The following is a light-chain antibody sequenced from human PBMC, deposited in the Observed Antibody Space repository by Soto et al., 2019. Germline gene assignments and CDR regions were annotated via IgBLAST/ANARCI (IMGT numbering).Light chain of an antibody. CDR3: QQYGSPGT. Sequence: IVVTQSPGTLSLSPGERATLSCRASQSVSNNYLAWYQQKPGQAPRLLIYGESNRATGIPDRFSGGGSGTDFTLTISRLAPEDFAVYYCQQYGSPGTFGPGTKV. J-gene: IGKJ1*01. CDR2: GES. CDR1: QSVSNNY. V-gene: IGKV3-20*01.